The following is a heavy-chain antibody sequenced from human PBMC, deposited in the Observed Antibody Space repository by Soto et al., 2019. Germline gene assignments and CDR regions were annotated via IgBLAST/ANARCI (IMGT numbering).Heavy chain of an antibody. D-gene: IGHD1-1*01. CDR2: ISSSSSTI. V-gene: IGHV3-48*01. CDR3: ARDLSLTSHDAFDI. J-gene: IGHJ3*02. CDR1: GFTFSSYS. Sequence: EVPLVESGGGLVQPGGSLRLSCAASGFTFSSYSMNWVRQAPGKGLEWVSYISSSSSTIYYADSVKGRFTISRDNAKNSLYLQMNSLRAEDTAVYYCARDLSLTSHDAFDIWGQGTMVTVSS.